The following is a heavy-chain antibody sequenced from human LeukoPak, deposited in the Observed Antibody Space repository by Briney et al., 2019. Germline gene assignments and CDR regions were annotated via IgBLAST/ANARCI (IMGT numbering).Heavy chain of an antibody. Sequence: AGGSLRLSCAASGFTFSSYWMSWVRQAPGKGLEWVANIKQDGSEKYYVDSVKGRFTIPRDNAKNSLYLQMNSLRAEDTAVYYCARGIAAAGRNWFDPWGQRTLVTVSS. J-gene: IGHJ5*02. CDR1: GFTFSSYW. CDR3: ARGIAAAGRNWFDP. V-gene: IGHV3-7*03. D-gene: IGHD6-13*01. CDR2: IKQDGSEK.